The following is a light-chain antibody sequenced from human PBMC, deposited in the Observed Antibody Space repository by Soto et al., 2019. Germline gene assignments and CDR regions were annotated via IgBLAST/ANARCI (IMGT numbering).Light chain of an antibody. CDR3: QQAYSMPPT. CDR2: AAS. V-gene: IGKV1-39*01. Sequence: IQMTQSPSSLSASVGDRVTITCRTSQDVNSYLNWYQHKPGKAPTLLIFAASTLQSGVPSRFSGGGTETDFTLTISSLQPEDYATYFCQQAYSMPPTFGPGTKVDIK. J-gene: IGKJ3*01. CDR1: QDVNSY.